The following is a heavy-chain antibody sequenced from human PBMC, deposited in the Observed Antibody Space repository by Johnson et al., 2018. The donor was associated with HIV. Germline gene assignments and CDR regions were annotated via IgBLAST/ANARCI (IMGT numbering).Heavy chain of an antibody. CDR2: ISWDGGST. CDR1: GFTFDDYT. J-gene: IGHJ3*02. Sequence: VQLVESGGVVVQPGGSLRLSCAASGFTFDDYTMHWVRQVPGKGLEWVSLISWDGGSTYYADSVKGRFIISRDNSKNSLYLQMNSLRAEDTAVYYCAATYYYDSSGSRYPFDIWGQGTMVTVSS. V-gene: IGHV3-43*01. D-gene: IGHD3-22*01. CDR3: AATYYYDSSGSRYPFDI.